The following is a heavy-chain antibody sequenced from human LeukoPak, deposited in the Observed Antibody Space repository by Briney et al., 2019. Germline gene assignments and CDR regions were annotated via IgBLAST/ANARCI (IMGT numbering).Heavy chain of an antibody. CDR3: ARDRDGVTDY. CDR2: TYYSGST. Sequence: SETLSLTCTVSGGSISSGDYYWSWICQPPGKGLEWIGYTYYSGSTYYNPSLKSRVTISVDTSKNQFSLKLSSVTAADTAVYYCARDRDGVTDYWGQGTLVTVSS. CDR1: GGSISSGDYY. D-gene: IGHD3-3*01. J-gene: IGHJ4*02. V-gene: IGHV4-30-4*08.